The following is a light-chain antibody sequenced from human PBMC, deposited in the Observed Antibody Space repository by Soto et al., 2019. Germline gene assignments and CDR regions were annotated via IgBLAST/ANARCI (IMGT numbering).Light chain of an antibody. V-gene: IGLV1-40*01. Sequence: QAVLTQPPSVSGAPGQRVTISCTGSSSNIGAGYDVHWYQQLPGTAPKLLIYGNSNRPSGVPDRFSGSKSGTSASLAITGLQAEDEADYYCQSYDSSLRGAVVFVGGTKLTVL. CDR2: GNS. CDR1: SSNIGAGYD. CDR3: QSYDSSLRGAVV. J-gene: IGLJ2*01.